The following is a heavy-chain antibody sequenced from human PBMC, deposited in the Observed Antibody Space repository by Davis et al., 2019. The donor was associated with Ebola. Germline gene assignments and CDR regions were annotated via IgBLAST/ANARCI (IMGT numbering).Heavy chain of an antibody. CDR3: ARGTNGYNPRGYFDP. D-gene: IGHD5-24*01. Sequence: GRSLRLSVQGSGYSSTSYWMVRALQMPGTVMDSMGSIFPGDSDTGYSPSFQGQVTISADKSISTAYLQWSSLKASDTAIYYCARGTNGYNPRGYFDPWGQGTLVTVSS. CDR1: GYSSTSYW. V-gene: IGHV5-51*01. CDR2: IFPGDSDT. J-gene: IGHJ4*02.